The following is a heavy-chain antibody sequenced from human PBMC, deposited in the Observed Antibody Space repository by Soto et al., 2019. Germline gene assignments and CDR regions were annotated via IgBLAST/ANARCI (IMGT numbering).Heavy chain of an antibody. J-gene: IGHJ6*03. CDR1: GYTFTSYD. CDR3: ARFPGYYYYYYMDV. CDR2: MNPNGGNT. V-gene: IGHV1-8*01. Sequence: QVQLVQSGAEVKKPGASVKVSCKASGYTFTSYDINWVRQATGQGLEWMGWMNPNGGNTGYAQKFQGRVTMTRNTSISTAYMELSSLRSEDTAVYYCARFPGYYYYYYMDVWGKGTTVTVSS.